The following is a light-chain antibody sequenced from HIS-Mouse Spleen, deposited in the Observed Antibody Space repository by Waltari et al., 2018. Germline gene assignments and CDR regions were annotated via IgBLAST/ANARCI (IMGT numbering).Light chain of an antibody. Sequence: EIVLTQSPGTLSLSPGERATLSCRASQSVSSSYLALYQQKPGQAPRLLIYGASSRATGIPDRFSVSGSGTDFTLTISRLEPEDFAVYYCQQYGSSPRTFGQVTKVEIK. J-gene: IGKJ1*01. CDR3: QQYGSSPRT. CDR1: QSVSSSY. V-gene: IGKV3-20*01. CDR2: GAS.